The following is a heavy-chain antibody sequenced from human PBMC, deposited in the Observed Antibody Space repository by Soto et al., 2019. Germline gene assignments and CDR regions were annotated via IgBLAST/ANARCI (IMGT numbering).Heavy chain of an antibody. CDR2: IKQTGTEK. V-gene: IGHV3-7*02. J-gene: IGHJ4*02. Sequence: PGGSLRLSCAASGFTFRSYWMSWVRQAPGKGLEWVSNIKQTGTEKYYVDSVKGRFTTSRDNAKNSLYLQMNSLRAEDTAVYYCARVIYDFWSGPLDSWGQGSLVTVSS. CDR3: ARVIYDFWSGPLDS. CDR1: GFTFRSYW. D-gene: IGHD3-3*01.